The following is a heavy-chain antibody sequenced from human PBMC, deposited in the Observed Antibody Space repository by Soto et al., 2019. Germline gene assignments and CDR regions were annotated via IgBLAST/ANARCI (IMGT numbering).Heavy chain of an antibody. CDR1: GDTFSFYT. V-gene: IGHV1-69*02. Sequence: QVQLVQSGAEVKKPGSSVKVSCKASGDTFSFYTLNWVRQAPGQGFEWVGRVNPILAMSSSAHKFQGSVSMFADKSTGTAYKELRSRRSDDTAVYYCETSYGSRSSPFDYWGQGTLVTVSS. D-gene: IGHD3-10*01. J-gene: IGHJ4*02. CDR2: VNPILAMS. CDR3: ETSYGSRSSPFDY.